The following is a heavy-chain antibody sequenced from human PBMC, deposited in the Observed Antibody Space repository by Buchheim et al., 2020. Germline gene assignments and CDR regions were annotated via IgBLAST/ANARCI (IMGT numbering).Heavy chain of an antibody. V-gene: IGHV3-30*18. CDR1: GFTFSSYG. D-gene: IGHD2-2*01. Sequence: QVQLVESGGGVVQPGRSLRLSCAASGFTFSSYGMHWVRQAPGKGLEWVAVISYDGSNKYYADSVKGRFTISRDNSKNTLYLQMNSLRAEDTAVYYWAKALLLRVLVPAAMFDYYYGMDVWGQGTT. CDR2: ISYDGSNK. CDR3: AKALLLRVLVPAAMFDYYYGMDV. J-gene: IGHJ6*02.